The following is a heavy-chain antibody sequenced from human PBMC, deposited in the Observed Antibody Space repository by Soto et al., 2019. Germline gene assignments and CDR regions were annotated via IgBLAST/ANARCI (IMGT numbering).Heavy chain of an antibody. CDR1: GFSLTTRGVG. Sequence: QITLKESGPTLVKPTQTLTLTCTFSGFSLTTRGVGVGWIRQPPGKALEWLALIYWDDDEGYSPSLKSRLTITKDTSKTQVVLTMNNMDPVDTATYYCAHRPRGYSYHFDYWGQGTLVTVSS. D-gene: IGHD5-18*01. V-gene: IGHV2-5*02. J-gene: IGHJ4*02. CDR2: IYWDDDE. CDR3: AHRPRGYSYHFDY.